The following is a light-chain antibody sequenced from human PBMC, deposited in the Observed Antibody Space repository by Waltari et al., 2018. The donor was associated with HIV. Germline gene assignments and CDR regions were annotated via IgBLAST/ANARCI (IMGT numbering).Light chain of an antibody. CDR1: SSNIGSNY. J-gene: IGLJ3*02. CDR3: AAWDDSLSGPRV. CDR2: RNN. Sequence: QSVLTQPPSASGTPGQRVTTSCSGSSSNIGSNYVYWYKQLPGTAPKLLIYRNNQRPSGVPDRFSGSKSGTSASLAISGLRSEDEADYYCAAWDDSLSGPRVFGGGTKLTVL. V-gene: IGLV1-47*01.